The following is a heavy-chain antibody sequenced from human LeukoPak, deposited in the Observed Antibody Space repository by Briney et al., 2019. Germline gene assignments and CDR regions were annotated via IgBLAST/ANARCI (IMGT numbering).Heavy chain of an antibody. Sequence: PGGSLRLSCAASGFTFNTYETAWVRQTPGMGLEWISYISDSAYTIKYADAVQGRFTISRDSAKNSVSLHMNYLRAEDTAVYYCAGGPQYGGSYAYWGQGTLVTVSS. D-gene: IGHD3-16*01. V-gene: IGHV3-48*03. CDR1: GFTFNTYE. J-gene: IGHJ4*02. CDR3: AGGPQYGGSYAY. CDR2: ISDSAYTI.